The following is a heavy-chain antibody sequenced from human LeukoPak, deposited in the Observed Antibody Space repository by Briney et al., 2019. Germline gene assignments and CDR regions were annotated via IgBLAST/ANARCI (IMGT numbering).Heavy chain of an antibody. Sequence: GASVKVSCKVSGYTLTELSMHRVRQAPGKGLEWMGGFDPEDGETIYAQKFQGRVTMTEDTSTDTAYMELSSLRSEDTAVYYCAMRSGSYYYYYYGMDVWGQGTTVTVSS. CDR1: GYTLTELS. D-gene: IGHD1-26*01. CDR3: AMRSGSYYYYYYGMDV. CDR2: FDPEDGET. V-gene: IGHV1-24*01. J-gene: IGHJ6*02.